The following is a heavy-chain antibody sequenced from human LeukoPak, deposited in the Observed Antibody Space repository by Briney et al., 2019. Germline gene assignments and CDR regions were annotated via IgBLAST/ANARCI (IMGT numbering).Heavy chain of an antibody. D-gene: IGHD3-22*01. CDR1: GYTFTGYY. Sequence: ASVKVSCKASGYTFTGYYMHWVRQAPGQGLEWMGWINPNSGGTNYAQKFQGRVTMTRDTSISTAYMELSRLRSDDTAVYYCARMNYYDSSGYPHWGQGTLVTVSS. J-gene: IGHJ4*02. CDR3: ARMNYYDSSGYPH. CDR2: INPNSGGT. V-gene: IGHV1-2*02.